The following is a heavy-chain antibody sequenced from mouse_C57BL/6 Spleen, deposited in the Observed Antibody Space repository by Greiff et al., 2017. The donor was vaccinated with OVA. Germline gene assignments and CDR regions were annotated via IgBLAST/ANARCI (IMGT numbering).Heavy chain of an antibody. V-gene: IGHV14-2*01. CDR3: ARGWFAY. Sequence: VHVKQSGAELVKPGASVKLSCTASGFNIKDYYMHWVKQRPEQGLEWIGRIDPEDGETKYAPNFQGKATITADTSSNTAYLQLRSLTSEGTAVYYCARGWFAYWGQGTLVTVSA. J-gene: IGHJ3*01. CDR1: GFNIKDYY. CDR2: IDPEDGET.